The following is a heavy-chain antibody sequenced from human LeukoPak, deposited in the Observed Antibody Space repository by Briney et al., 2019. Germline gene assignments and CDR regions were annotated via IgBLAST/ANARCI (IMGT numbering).Heavy chain of an antibody. CDR1: GFTFDDYA. V-gene: IGHV3-9*01. CDR2: ISWNSGSI. D-gene: IGHD4-17*01. J-gene: IGHJ3*02. CDR3: AKVGSLLGTTVTTVAFDI. Sequence: PGGSLRLSCAASGFTFDDYAMHWARQAPGKGLEWVSGISWNSGSIGYADSVKGRFTISRDNAKNSLYLQMNSLRAEDTALYYCAKVGSLLGTTVTTVAFDIWGQGTMVTVSS.